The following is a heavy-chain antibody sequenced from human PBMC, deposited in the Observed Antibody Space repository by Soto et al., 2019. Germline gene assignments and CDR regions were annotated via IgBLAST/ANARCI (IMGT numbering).Heavy chain of an antibody. V-gene: IGHV1-69*02. J-gene: IGHJ4*02. Sequence: QVQLVQSGAEVKKPGSSVKVSCKASGGSFSSYTISWVRQAPGQGLEWMGRIIPILGIANYAQKFQGRVTITADKSTSTAYMELSSLRSEDTAVYYCARTDHDYGLDYWGQGTLVTVSS. CDR1: GGSFSSYT. D-gene: IGHD3-10*01. CDR3: ARTDHDYGLDY. CDR2: IIPILGIA.